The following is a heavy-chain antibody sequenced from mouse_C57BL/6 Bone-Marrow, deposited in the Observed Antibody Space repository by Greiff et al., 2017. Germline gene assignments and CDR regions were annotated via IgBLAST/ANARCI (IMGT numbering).Heavy chain of an antibody. D-gene: IGHD2-4*01. CDR1: GFNIKNTY. Sequence: EVQLQQSVAELVRPGASVKLSCTASGFNIKNTYMHWVKQRPEQGLEWIGRIDPANGNTKYAPKFQGKATITADTSSNTAYLQLSSLTSEDTAIYYCAGIWARSIYYDYDGDYWGQGTTLTVSS. CDR2: IDPANGNT. J-gene: IGHJ2*01. V-gene: IGHV14-3*01. CDR3: AGIWARSIYYDYDGDY.